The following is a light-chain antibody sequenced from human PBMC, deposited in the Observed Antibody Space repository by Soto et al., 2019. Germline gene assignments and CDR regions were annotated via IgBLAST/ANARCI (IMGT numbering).Light chain of an antibody. Sequence: QSALTQPASVSGSPGQSITISCTGTSNDVGGYAYVSWYQQYPGKAPKLMIYEVSNRPSGVSNRFSGSKSGNTASLTISGLQAEDEADYYCSSYTSSSTWVFGGGTKLTVL. CDR2: EVS. J-gene: IGLJ3*02. CDR3: SSYTSSSTWV. V-gene: IGLV2-14*01. CDR1: SNDVGGYAY.